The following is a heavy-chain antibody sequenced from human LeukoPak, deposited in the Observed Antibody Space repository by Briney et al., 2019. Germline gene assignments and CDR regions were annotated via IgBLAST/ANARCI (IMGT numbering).Heavy chain of an antibody. CDR1: AFTFSSYW. D-gene: IGHD6-6*01. V-gene: IGHV3-7*01. CDR3: ARDEYSSLVNFDY. J-gene: IGHJ4*02. CDR2: IKDDGSEK. Sequence: GGSLRLSCAGSAFTFSSYWMSWVRQAPGKGPEWVANIKDDGSEKYYVDSVKGRFTISRDNAKNSLYLQMNSLRAEDTAVYYCARDEYSSLVNFDYWGQGTLVTVSS.